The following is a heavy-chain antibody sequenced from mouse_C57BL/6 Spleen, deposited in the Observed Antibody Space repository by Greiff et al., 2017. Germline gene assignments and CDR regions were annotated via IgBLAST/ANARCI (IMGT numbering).Heavy chain of an antibody. V-gene: IGHV5-6*01. D-gene: IGHD4-1*01. CDR2: ISSGGSYT. J-gene: IGHJ2*01. Sequence: EVMLVESGGDLVKPGGSLKLSCAASGFTFSSYGMSWVRQTPDKRLEWVATISSGGSYTYYPDSVKGRFTISRDNAKNTLYLQMSSLKSEDTAMYYCARKLLDYWGQGTTLTVSS. CDR1: GFTFSSYG. CDR3: ARKLLDY.